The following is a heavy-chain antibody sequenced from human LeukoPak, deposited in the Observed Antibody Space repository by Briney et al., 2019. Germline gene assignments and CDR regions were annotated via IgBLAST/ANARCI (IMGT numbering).Heavy chain of an antibody. Sequence: GASVKVSCKASGYTFTGYYMHWVRQAPGQGLEWMGWINPNSGGTNYAQKFQGRVTMTRDTSISTAYMELSRLRSDDTAVYYCARAPPFRGFLEWSPFDYWGQGTLVTVSS. J-gene: IGHJ4*02. CDR3: ARAPPFRGFLEWSPFDY. CDR1: GYTFTGYY. CDR2: INPNSGGT. D-gene: IGHD3-3*01. V-gene: IGHV1-2*02.